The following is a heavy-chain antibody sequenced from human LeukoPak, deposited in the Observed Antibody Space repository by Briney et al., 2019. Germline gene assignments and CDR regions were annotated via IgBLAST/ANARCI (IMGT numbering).Heavy chain of an antibody. V-gene: IGHV4-39*01. CDR1: GGSISSSSYY. CDR2: IYYSGST. D-gene: IGHD3-3*01. J-gene: IGHJ4*02. CDR3: AGPRITIFGVVMHTFDY. Sequence: SETLSLTCTVSGGSISSSSYYWGWIRQPPGKGLEWIGCIYYSGSTYYNPSLKSRVTISVDTSKNQFSLKLSSVTAADTAVYYCAGPRITIFGVVMHTFDYWGQGTLVTVSS.